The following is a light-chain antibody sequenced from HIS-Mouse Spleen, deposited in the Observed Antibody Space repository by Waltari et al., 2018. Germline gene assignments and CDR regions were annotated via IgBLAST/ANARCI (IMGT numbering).Light chain of an antibody. V-gene: IGLV2-14*03. Sequence: QSDLTQPASVSGSPGQSITISCTGTSSDVGGYNYVSWYQQHPGKAPKLMIYDVSNLPSGVSTLFSGSKSGNTASLTISGLQAEDEADYYCSSYTSSSTLDVVFGGGTKLTVL. CDR2: DVS. J-gene: IGLJ2*01. CDR1: SSDVGGYNY. CDR3: SSYTSSSTLDVV.